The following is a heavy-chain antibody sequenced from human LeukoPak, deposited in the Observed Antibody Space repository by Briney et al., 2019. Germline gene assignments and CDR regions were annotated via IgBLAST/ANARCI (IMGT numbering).Heavy chain of an antibody. D-gene: IGHD3-10*01. Sequence: SETLSLTCAVYGGSFSGYYWSWIRQPPGKGLEWIGEINHSGSTYYNPSLKSRVTISVDTSKNQFSLKLSSVTAAATAVYYCARGRITMVRGVTYYFDYWGQGTLVTVSS. CDR1: GGSFSGYY. CDR2: INHSGST. CDR3: ARGRITMVRGVTYYFDY. V-gene: IGHV4-34*01. J-gene: IGHJ4*02.